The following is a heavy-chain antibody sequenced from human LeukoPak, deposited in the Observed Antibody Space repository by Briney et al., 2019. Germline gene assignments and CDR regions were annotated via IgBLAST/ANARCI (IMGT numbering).Heavy chain of an antibody. CDR2: ISGSGSST. D-gene: IGHD5-12*01. J-gene: IGHJ4*02. V-gene: IGHV3-23*01. CDR3: AKDPVRGYDPFPMYYFDY. CDR1: GFTFSSYA. Sequence: GGSLRLSCAASGFTFSSYAMSWVRQAPGKGLEWVSAISGSGSSTYYADSVKGRFTISRDNSKNTLYLQMNSLRAEDTAVYYCAKDPVRGYDPFPMYYFDYWGQGTLVTVSS.